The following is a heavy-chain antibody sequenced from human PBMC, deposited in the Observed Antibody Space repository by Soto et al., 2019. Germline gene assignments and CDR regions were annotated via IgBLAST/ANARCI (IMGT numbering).Heavy chain of an antibody. D-gene: IGHD2-21*01. Sequence: EVQLVESGGGLVQPGGSLRLFCAASGFTFRSYWLSWVRQAPGKGLEWVANIDQDGGEIHYVDSVKGRFTISRDNAKNSVYLQMNSLRADDTAVYYCAREVNPFHYGLDVWGQGTTVTVSS. J-gene: IGHJ6*02. V-gene: IGHV3-7*01. CDR2: IDQDGGEI. CDR1: GFTFRSYW. CDR3: AREVNPFHYGLDV.